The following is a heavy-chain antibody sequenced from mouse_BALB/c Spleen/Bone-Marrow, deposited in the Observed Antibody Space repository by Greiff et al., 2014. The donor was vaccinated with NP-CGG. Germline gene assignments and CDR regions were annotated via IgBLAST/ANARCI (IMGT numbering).Heavy chain of an antibody. Sequence: EVMLVESGGGLVQPGGSLRLSCATSGFTFTDYYMSWVRQPPGKALEWLGFIRNKANGYTTEYSASVKGRFTISRDNSQSILYLQMSTLRAEDSATYYCARDRGLLRFDYWGQGTTLTVSS. CDR1: GFTFTDYY. CDR2: IRNKANGYTT. J-gene: IGHJ2*01. CDR3: ARDRGLLRFDY. V-gene: IGHV7-3*02. D-gene: IGHD2-3*01.